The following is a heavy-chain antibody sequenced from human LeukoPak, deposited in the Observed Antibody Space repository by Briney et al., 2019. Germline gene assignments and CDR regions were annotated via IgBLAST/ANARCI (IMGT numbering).Heavy chain of an antibody. CDR2: ISGSGGST. CDR1: GFTFSSYA. J-gene: IGHJ5*02. V-gene: IGHV3-23*01. Sequence: GESLRLSCAASGFTFSSYAMSWVRQAPGKGLEWVSAISGSGGSTYYADSVKGRFTISRDNSKNTLYLQMNSLRAEDTAVYYCAKDRDIVVVPALFDPWGQGTLVTVSS. D-gene: IGHD2-2*01. CDR3: AKDRDIVVVPALFDP.